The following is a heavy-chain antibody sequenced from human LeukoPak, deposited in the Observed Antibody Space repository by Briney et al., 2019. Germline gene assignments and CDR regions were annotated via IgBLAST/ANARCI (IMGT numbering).Heavy chain of an antibody. CDR2: INPSGGST. CDR1: GYTFTTFG. Sequence: ASVKVSCKASGYTFTTFGISWVRQAPGQGLEWMGIINPSGGSTSYAQKFQGRVTMTRDTSTSTVYMELSSLRSEDTAVYYCARGYYDSSGFEYFQDWGQGTLVTVSS. D-gene: IGHD3-22*01. V-gene: IGHV1-46*01. CDR3: ARGYYDSSGFEYFQD. J-gene: IGHJ1*01.